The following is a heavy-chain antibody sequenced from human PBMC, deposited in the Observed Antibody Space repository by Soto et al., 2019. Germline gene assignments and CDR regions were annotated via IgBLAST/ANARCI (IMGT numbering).Heavy chain of an antibody. CDR1: GDTFSDYY. D-gene: IGHD5-18*01. Sequence: ASVKVSCKASGDTFSDYYLHWVRQAPGQGLEWMGWISPKSGGTHFAPKFEGRVTLTTDTSLSTAFMEVSRLSSDDTAVYYCGRGRQTQRWFPSVYSGQGTLVTVSS. V-gene: IGHV1-2*02. CDR2: ISPKSGGT. J-gene: IGHJ4*02. CDR3: GRGRQTQRWFPSVY.